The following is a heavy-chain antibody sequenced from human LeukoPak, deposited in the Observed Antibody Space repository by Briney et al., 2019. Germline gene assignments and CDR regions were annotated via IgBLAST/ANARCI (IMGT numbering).Heavy chain of an antibody. CDR3: ARRAYGDDSFDY. D-gene: IGHD4-17*01. CDR2: ITSGSSPI. CDR1: GFTFRSYS. J-gene: IGHJ4*02. Sequence: GGSLGLSCAASGFTFRSYSMNWVRQAPGKGLEWVSYITSGSSPIYYADSVKGRFTISRDNAKNSLYLQMNSLRDEDTAVYYCARRAYGDDSFDYWGQGTLVTVSS. V-gene: IGHV3-48*02.